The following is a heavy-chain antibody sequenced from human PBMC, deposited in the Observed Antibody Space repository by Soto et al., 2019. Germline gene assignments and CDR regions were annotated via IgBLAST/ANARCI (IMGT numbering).Heavy chain of an antibody. CDR2: IYYSGST. J-gene: IGHJ4*02. CDR1: GDSISSSSYY. CDR3: ARLRGYSYGDY. Sequence: QLQLQESGPGLVKPSETLSLTCTVSGDSISSSSYYWGWIRQPPGKGLEWIGSIYYSGSTYYNPSLKSRVTISVDTSKNQFSLRLSSVTAADTAVYYCARLRGYSYGDYWGQGTLVTVSS. D-gene: IGHD5-18*01. V-gene: IGHV4-39*01.